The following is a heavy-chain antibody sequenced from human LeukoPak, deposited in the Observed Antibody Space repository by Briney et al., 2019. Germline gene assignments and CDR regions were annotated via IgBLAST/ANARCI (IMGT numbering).Heavy chain of an antibody. V-gene: IGHV4-61*01. Sequence: SETLSLTCTVSGGSISSSSYYWSWIRQPPGKGLEWIGYIYYSGSTNYNPSLKSRVTISVDTSKNQFSLKLSSVTAADTAVYYCARVPKDSSGYPHYYYYYMDVWGKGTTVTISS. CDR1: GGSISSSSYY. J-gene: IGHJ6*03. CDR2: IYYSGST. D-gene: IGHD3-22*01. CDR3: ARVPKDSSGYPHYYYYYMDV.